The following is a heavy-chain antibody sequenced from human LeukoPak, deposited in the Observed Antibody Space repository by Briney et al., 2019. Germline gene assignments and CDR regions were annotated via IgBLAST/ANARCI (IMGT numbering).Heavy chain of an antibody. V-gene: IGHV3-30*04. CDR2: ISHDGSSK. CDR3: ARGGDTVTTRYYYYDMDV. D-gene: IGHD4-17*01. J-gene: IGHJ6*02. Sequence: GRSLRLSCAASGFTFSTYAMHWVRQAPGKGLDWVAVISHDGSSKYNADSVKGRFTISRDNSKNTLYLQMNSLRAEDTAVYYCARGGDTVTTRYYYYDMDVWGRGTTVTVSS. CDR1: GFTFSTYA.